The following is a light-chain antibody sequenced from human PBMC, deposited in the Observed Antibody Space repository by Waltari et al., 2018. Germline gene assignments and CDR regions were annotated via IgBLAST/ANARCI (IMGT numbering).Light chain of an antibody. Sequence: EIVLTQSPGTLSASPGEGATLPCRASQSVGNYLAWYQKKPGQAPRLLMYGASSRAAGIPDRFSGSGSGTDFSLIISRLEPEDFAVYYCQHYVRLPATFGQGTKVEIK. CDR2: GAS. CDR3: QHYVRLPAT. CDR1: QSVGNY. V-gene: IGKV3-20*01. J-gene: IGKJ1*01.